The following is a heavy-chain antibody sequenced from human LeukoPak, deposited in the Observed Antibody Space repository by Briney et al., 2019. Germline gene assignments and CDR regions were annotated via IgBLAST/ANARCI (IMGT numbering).Heavy chain of an antibody. J-gene: IGHJ4*02. Sequence: PSETLSLTCTVSGGSISSSSYCWGWIRRPPGKGLEWIGSIYYSGSTYYNPSLKSRVTISVDTSKTQFSLKLSSVTAADTAVYYCALQLWFGELLSDYWGQGTLVTVSS. CDR3: ALQLWFGELLSDY. V-gene: IGHV4-39*01. CDR1: GGSISSSSYC. CDR2: IYYSGST. D-gene: IGHD3-10*01.